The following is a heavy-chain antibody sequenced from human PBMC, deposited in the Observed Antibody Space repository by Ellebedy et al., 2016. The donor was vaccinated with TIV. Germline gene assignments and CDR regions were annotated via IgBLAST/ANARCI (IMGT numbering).Heavy chain of an antibody. J-gene: IGHJ3*02. CDR1: EFTFSNYA. Sequence: GGSLRLSCAASEFTFSNYAMHWVRQAPGKGLEWVAVMSYDGSNKYYADSVKGRFTISRDNSKNTLYLRMNSLRAEDTAVYYCAEHGLDVHAFDIWGQGTMVTVSS. CDR3: AEHGLDVHAFDI. V-gene: IGHV3-30-3*01. CDR2: MSYDGSNK. D-gene: IGHD1/OR15-1a*01.